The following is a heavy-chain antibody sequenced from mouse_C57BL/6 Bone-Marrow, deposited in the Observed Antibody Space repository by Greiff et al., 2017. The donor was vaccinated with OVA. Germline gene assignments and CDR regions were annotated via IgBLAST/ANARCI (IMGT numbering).Heavy chain of an antibody. V-gene: IGHV1-69*01. CDR1: GYTFTSYW. D-gene: IGHD2-3*01. Sequence: QVQLQQPGAELVMPGASVKLSCKASGYTFTSYWMHWVKQRPGQGLEWIGEIDPSDSYTNYNQKFKGKSTLTVDKSSSTAYMQLSSLTSEDSAVYYCARYDGYPYYCDYWGQGTTLTVSS. CDR2: IDPSDSYT. J-gene: IGHJ2*01. CDR3: ARYDGYPYYCDY.